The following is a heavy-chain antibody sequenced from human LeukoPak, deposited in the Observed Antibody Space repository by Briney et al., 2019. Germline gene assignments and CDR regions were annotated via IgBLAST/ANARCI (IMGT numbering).Heavy chain of an antibody. V-gene: IGHV4-59*08. CDR2: INYSGST. J-gene: IGHJ4*02. CDR1: GGSISSYY. CDR3: ATYDFWSGYGY. Sequence: SETLSLTCTVSGGSISSYYWSWIRQPPGKGLEWIGYINYSGSTNYNPSLKSRVTISVDTSKNQFSLKLSSVTAADTAVYYCATYDFWSGYGYWGQGTLVTVSS. D-gene: IGHD3-3*01.